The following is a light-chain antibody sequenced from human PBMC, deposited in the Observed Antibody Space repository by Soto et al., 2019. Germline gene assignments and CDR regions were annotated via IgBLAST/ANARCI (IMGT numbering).Light chain of an antibody. V-gene: IGKV3-15*01. CDR2: GAS. Sequence: EIVMTQSPATLSVSPGERATLSCRASQSVSSNLAWYQQKPGQAPRLLIYGASTRATGIPGRFSGSGSGTEFTLTISSLQSEDFAVYYCQQYNNWPPRAWTFGQGTKVEI. J-gene: IGKJ1*01. CDR1: QSVSSN. CDR3: QQYNNWPPRAWT.